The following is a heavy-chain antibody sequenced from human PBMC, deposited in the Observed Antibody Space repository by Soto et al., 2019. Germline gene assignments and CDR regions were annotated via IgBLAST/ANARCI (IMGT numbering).Heavy chain of an antibody. J-gene: IGHJ6*02. CDR2: ISSSSNYK. V-gene: IGHV3-21*01. Sequence: EVQLVESGGGLVKPGGSLRLSCAASGFTLSSYSMNWVRQAPGKGLEWVSSISSSSNYKYYGDSVKGRFTISRDNAKNSLYLQMDSIRAEDTAVYYCARVVDYYDPYFYYGMDVWCLGTTVTVFS. CDR3: ARVVDYYDPYFYYGMDV. CDR1: GFTLSSYS. D-gene: IGHD3-22*01.